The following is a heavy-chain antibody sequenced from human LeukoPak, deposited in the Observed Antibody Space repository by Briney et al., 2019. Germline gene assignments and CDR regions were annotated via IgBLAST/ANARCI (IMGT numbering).Heavy chain of an antibody. D-gene: IGHD6-19*01. CDR3: AREVRYSSGRRYFDY. V-gene: IGHV4-39*02. CDR2: IYYSGST. CDR1: GGSISSSSYY. J-gene: IGHJ4*02. Sequence: SETLSLTCTVSGGSISSSSYYWGWIRQPPGKGLEWIGSIYYSGSTYYNPSLKSRVTISVDTSKNQFSLKLSSVTAADTAVYYCAREVRYSSGRRYFDYWGQGTLVTVSS.